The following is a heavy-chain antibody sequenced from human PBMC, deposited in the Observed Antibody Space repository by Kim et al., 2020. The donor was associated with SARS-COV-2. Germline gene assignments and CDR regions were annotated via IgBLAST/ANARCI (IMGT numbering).Heavy chain of an antibody. D-gene: IGHD6-19*01. Sequence: GGSLRLSCAASGFTFSSYAMSWVRQAPGKGLEWVSTISGSGGSTYYADSVKGRFTISRDTSKNTLYLQMNSLRAEDTAVYYCAKGTSSGWYWDNWGQGTLVTVSS. CDR1: GFTFSSYA. J-gene: IGHJ4*02. CDR3: AKGTSSGWYWDN. CDR2: ISGSGGST. V-gene: IGHV3-23*01.